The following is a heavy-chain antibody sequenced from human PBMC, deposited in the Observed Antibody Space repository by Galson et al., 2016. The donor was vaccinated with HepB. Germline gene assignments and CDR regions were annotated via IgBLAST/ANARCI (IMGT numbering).Heavy chain of an antibody. J-gene: IGHJ4*02. CDR3: ARYSDSWAPFDY. D-gene: IGHD6-13*01. Sequence: SLRLSCAASGFTFSNYAMNWVRQAPGKGLEWVSGISGSGANTYYANAVKGRFTISRDNSNNTLYLQVNSLRAEDTALYFCARYSDSWAPFDYWGQGSLVTVSS. CDR1: GFTFSNYA. V-gene: IGHV3-23*01. CDR2: ISGSGANT.